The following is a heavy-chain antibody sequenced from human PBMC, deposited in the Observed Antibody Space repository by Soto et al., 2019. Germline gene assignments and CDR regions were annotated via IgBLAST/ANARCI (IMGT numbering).Heavy chain of an antibody. CDR1: GFTFGSHS. V-gene: IGHV3-21*01. CDR3: ARGGLVVVGAATLPLDY. Sequence: EVQLVESGGGLVKPGGSLRLSCADSGFTFGSHSMFWVRQAPGKGLEWVSSISSDSTYIFYADSVKGRFAISRDNANHPLYLQMDSLRAEDTAVYYCARGGLVVVGAATLPLDYWGQGTLVTVSS. CDR2: ISSDSTYI. J-gene: IGHJ4*02. D-gene: IGHD2-15*01.